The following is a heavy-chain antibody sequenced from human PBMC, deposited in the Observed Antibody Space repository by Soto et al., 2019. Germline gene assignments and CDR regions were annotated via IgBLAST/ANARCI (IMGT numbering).Heavy chain of an antibody. CDR2: ISSSSSTI. D-gene: IGHD1-1*01. CDR3: VREIWCWEPYYFDC. J-gene: IGHJ4*02. Sequence: EVQLVESGGGLVQPGGSLRLSCAASGFTFSSYSMNWVRQAPGKGLEWVSYISSSSSTIYYADSVKGRFTISRDNAKNTLCLQRNSLRAEDTAVYYCVREIWCWEPYYFDCWGQGTLVTVSS. V-gene: IGHV3-48*01. CDR1: GFTFSSYS.